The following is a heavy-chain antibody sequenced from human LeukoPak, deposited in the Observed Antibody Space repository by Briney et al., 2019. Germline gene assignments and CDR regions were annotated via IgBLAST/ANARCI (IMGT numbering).Heavy chain of an antibody. V-gene: IGHV3-7*01. J-gene: IGHJ4*02. CDR3: AKVANYYYGSEIYYFFEH. Sequence: SGGSLRLSCAASGFTFTTYWMSWVRQAPGKGLEWVANIKQDGTEKYYVDSVKGRFTISRDNAKNSLYLQMNSLRVEDTAVYYCAKVANYYYGSEIYYFFEHWGQGTPVTASS. D-gene: IGHD3-10*01. CDR2: IKQDGTEK. CDR1: GFTFTTYW.